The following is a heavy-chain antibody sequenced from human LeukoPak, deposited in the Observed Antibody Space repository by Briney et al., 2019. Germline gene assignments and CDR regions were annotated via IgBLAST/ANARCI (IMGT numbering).Heavy chain of an antibody. Sequence: PSESLSLACTVSGASVSSGSNYWSWIRPPPGKGLEWIVYIDDSGSTNYNSSLKRRVTISVDTSTNQFCLKLSSVTAADTAVYYCARDKDIVVVPAATPRRYYYYYGMDVWGKGTTVTVSS. D-gene: IGHD2-2*01. CDR2: IDDSGST. J-gene: IGHJ6*04. CDR3: ARDKDIVVVPAATPRRYYYYYGMDV. CDR1: GASVSSGSNY. V-gene: IGHV4-61*01.